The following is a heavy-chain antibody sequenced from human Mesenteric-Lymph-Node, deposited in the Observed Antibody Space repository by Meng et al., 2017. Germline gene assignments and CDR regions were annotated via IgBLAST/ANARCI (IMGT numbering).Heavy chain of an antibody. CDR1: RGSIGNYY. CDR3: ARGRVYIGNYYFFDS. D-gene: IGHD1-26*01. V-gene: IGHV4-4*07. J-gene: IGHJ4*02. Sequence: GSLRLSCTVSRGSIGNYYWTWIRQPAGKGLEWIGRIYTSGSTKYNPSLKSRVTMSVDTSKNQFSLRLSSVTAADTAVYYCARGRVYIGNYYFFDSWGQGTLVTVSS. CDR2: IYTSGST.